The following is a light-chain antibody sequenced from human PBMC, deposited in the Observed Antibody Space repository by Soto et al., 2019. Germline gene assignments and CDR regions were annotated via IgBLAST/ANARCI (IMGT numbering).Light chain of an antibody. CDR3: CSHAGGSTYV. CDR1: SSDVGSRNL. CDR2: EAS. Sequence: QSVLTQPASVSGSPGQSITISCTGTSSDVGSRNLVSWYQQYPGKAPKLIIFEASKRPSGVSNRFSGSKSGSTASLTISGLQDGDEADYYCCSHAGGSTYVFGTGTKVTVL. J-gene: IGLJ1*01. V-gene: IGLV2-23*01.